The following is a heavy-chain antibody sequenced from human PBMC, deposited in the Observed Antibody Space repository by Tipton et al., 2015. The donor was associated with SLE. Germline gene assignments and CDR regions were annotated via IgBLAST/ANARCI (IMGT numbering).Heavy chain of an antibody. Sequence: TLSLTCTVSGGSINNYYWSWIRQPPGKGLEWIGYIYSSGSTNYNPSLKSRVIISVDTSENQFSLKLSSVSAADTAVYYCARDKYCTGGGCFDWYFDVWGRGTLVTVSS. CDR1: GGSINNYY. CDR3: ARDKYCTGGGCFDWYFDV. V-gene: IGHV4-4*08. CDR2: IYSSGST. J-gene: IGHJ2*01. D-gene: IGHD2-8*02.